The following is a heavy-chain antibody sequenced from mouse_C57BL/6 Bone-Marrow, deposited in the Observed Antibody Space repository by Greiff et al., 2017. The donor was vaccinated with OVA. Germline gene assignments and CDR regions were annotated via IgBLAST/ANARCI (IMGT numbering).Heavy chain of an antibody. CDR1: GYTFTSYW. D-gene: IGHD4-1*01. CDR2: IDPSDSYT. V-gene: IGHV1-69*01. Sequence: VQLQQPGAELVMPGASVKLSCKASGYTFTSYWIHWVKQRPGQGLEWLGEIDPSDSYTNYNQKFKGKSTLTVDKSSSTAYRQLSSLTSEDSAVYYCARLTGRGDFAYWGQGTLVTVSA. J-gene: IGHJ3*01. CDR3: ARLTGRGDFAY.